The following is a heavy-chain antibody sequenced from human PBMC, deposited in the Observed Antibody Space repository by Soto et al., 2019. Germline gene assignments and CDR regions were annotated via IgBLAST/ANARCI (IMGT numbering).Heavy chain of an antibody. J-gene: IGHJ6*03. D-gene: IGHD1-20*01. CDR3: AKAPPGYKDEDYYMDV. CDR1: GFTFSSYA. Sequence: EVQLLESGGGLVQPGGSLRLSCAASGFTFSSYAMSWVRQAPGKGLEWVSAISGSGGSTYYADSVKGRFTISRDNAKNTLYLQMNSLRAEDTAVYYCAKAPPGYKDEDYYMDVWGKGTTVTVSS. CDR2: ISGSGGST. V-gene: IGHV3-23*01.